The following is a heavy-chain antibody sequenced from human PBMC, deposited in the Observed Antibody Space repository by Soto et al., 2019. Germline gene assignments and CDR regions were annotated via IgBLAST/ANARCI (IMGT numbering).Heavy chain of an antibody. V-gene: IGHV1-3*01. CDR3: ASSYSNYALIDYYYYGMDV. D-gene: IGHD4-4*01. CDR2: INAGNGNT. J-gene: IGHJ6*02. CDR1: GYTFTSYA. Sequence: GASVKVSCKASGYTFTSYAMHWVRQAPGQRLEWMGWINAGNGNTKYSQKFQGRATITRDTSASTAYMELSSLRSEDTAVYYCASSYSNYALIDYYYYGMDVWGQGTTVTVSS.